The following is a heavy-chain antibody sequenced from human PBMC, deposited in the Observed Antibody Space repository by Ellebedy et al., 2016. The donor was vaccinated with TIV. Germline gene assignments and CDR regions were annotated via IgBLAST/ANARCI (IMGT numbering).Heavy chain of an antibody. CDR3: AKDLGSWELLKGEEGY. D-gene: IGHD1-26*01. CDR1: GFTFSSYA. J-gene: IGHJ4*02. CDR2: ISGSGGST. Sequence: PGGSLRLSCAASGFTFSSYAMSWVRQAPGKGLEWVSAISGSGGSTYYADSVKGRFPISRDNSKNTLYLQMNSLRAEDTAVYYCAKDLGSWELLKGEEGYWGQGTLVTVSS. V-gene: IGHV3-23*01.